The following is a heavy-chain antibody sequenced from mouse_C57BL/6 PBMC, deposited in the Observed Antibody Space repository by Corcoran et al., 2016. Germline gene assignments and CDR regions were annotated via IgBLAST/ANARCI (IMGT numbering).Heavy chain of an antibody. CDR2: IYWDDDK. V-gene: IGHV8-12*01. J-gene: IGHJ3*01. CDR3: ARDYYGSSRFAY. CDR1: GFSLSTSGMG. D-gene: IGHD1-1*01. Sequence: QVTLKESGPGILQSSQTLSLTCSFSGFSLSTSGMGVSWIRQPSGKGLEWLVHIYWDDDKRYNPSLKSRLTISKDTSRNQVFLKITSVDTADTATYYCARDYYGSSRFAYWGQVTLVTVSA.